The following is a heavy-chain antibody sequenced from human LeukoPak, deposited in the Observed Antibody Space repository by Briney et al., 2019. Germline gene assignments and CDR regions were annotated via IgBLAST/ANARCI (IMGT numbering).Heavy chain of an antibody. D-gene: IGHD1-26*01. CDR1: GFTFSTYA. Sequence: GRSLRLSCAASGFTFSTYAMSWVRQAPGKGLEWVSAISAGGATIYYADSVKGRFTVSRDNSKNTLYLQINSLRAEDTAVYYCAKDSGGTYFYYYYYMDVWGKGTTVTVSS. CDR2: ISAGGATI. J-gene: IGHJ6*03. CDR3: AKDSGGTYFYYYYYMDV. V-gene: IGHV3-23*01.